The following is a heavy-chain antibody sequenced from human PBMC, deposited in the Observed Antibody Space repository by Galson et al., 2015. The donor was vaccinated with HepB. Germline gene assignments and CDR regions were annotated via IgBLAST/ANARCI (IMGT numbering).Heavy chain of an antibody. CDR2: ISSNGGST. J-gene: IGHJ4*02. D-gene: IGHD5-18*01. CDR1: GFTFSSYA. CDR3: VKNSDTAMPTGEDY. Sequence: SLRLSCAASGFTFSSYAMHWVRQAPGKGLEYVSAISSNGGSTYYADSGKGRFTISRDNSKNTLYLQMSSLRAEDTAVYYCVKNSDTAMPTGEDYWGQGTLVTVSS. V-gene: IGHV3-64D*06.